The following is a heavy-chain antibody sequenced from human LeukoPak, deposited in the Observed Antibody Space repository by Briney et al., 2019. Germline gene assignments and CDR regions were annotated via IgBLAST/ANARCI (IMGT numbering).Heavy chain of an antibody. CDR1: GGALTNFY. CDR2: IYGSGGT. Sequence: SETLSLTCTVSGGALTNFYWTWIPQSAGKGLEWIGQIYGSGGTNYNPSLKSRVTMSADKSKNQNSLRLTSVTAADTAVYYCARNRTSYYGEIPFDVWGQGTMVTVSS. D-gene: IGHD3/OR15-3a*01. J-gene: IGHJ3*01. V-gene: IGHV4-4*07. CDR3: ARNRTSYYGEIPFDV.